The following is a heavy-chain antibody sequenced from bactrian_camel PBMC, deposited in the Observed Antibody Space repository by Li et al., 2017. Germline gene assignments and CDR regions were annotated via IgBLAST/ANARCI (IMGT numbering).Heavy chain of an antibody. J-gene: IGHJ4*01. D-gene: IGHD6*01. CDR3: AADRLVGNVIAGRPKY. CDR1: GVAVSTYR. V-gene: IGHV3-3*01. Sequence: HVQLVESGGGSVQTGGSLRLSCAASGVAVSTYRMGWFRQAPGKEREGVAVIMYSGGGTRYADSVKGRFTISRDDAKNTVCLQMNSLKLEDTAMYYCAADRLVGNVIAGRPKYWGQGTQVTVS. CDR2: IMYSGGGT.